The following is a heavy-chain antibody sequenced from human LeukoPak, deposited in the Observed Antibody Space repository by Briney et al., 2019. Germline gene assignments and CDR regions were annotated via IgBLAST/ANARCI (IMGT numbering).Heavy chain of an antibody. V-gene: IGHV1-46*01. CDR1: GFTFSSYG. CDR3: ARQEPMVRGVIGLLYGMDV. CDR2: INPSSGST. Sequence: PGGSLRLSCAASGFTFSSYGMHWVRQAPGQGLEWMGIINPSSGSTSYAQKFQGRVTMTRDTSTSTVYMELSSLRSEDTAVYYCARQEPMVRGVIGLLYGMDVWGQGTTVTVSS. D-gene: IGHD3-10*01. J-gene: IGHJ6*02.